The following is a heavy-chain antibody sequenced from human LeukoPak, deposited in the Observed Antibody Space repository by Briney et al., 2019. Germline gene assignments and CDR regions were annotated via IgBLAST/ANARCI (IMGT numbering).Heavy chain of an antibody. V-gene: IGHV3-23*01. J-gene: IGHJ3*02. CDR1: GFTFSSYA. CDR2: ISGSGGST. Sequence: GGPLRLSCAASGFTFSSYAMSWVRQAPGKGLEWVSAISGSGGSTYYADSVKGRFTISRDNSKNTQYLQMNSLRAEDTAVYYCAKVFGTYGTFDIWGQGTMVTVSS. CDR3: AKVFGTYGTFDI. D-gene: IGHD3/OR15-3a*01.